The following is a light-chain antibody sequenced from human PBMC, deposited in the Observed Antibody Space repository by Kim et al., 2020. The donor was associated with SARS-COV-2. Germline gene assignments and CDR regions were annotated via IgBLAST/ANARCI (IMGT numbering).Light chain of an antibody. Sequence: ASVGDRVTITCRASRGISSGLAWYQQKPGKAPKLLIYTAPSLQSGVPSRFSGGGSGTDFTLTISSLQYEDFATYYCQQTGSFPWTFGRGTKVDIK. V-gene: IGKV1-12*01. CDR3: QQTGSFPWT. CDR2: TAP. J-gene: IGKJ1*01. CDR1: RGISSG.